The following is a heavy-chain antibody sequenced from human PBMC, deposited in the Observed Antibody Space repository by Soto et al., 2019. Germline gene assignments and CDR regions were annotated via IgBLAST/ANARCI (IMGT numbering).Heavy chain of an antibody. CDR1: GFTFSSYA. CDR3: AKVYFQSPYGDYEDLLDP. V-gene: IGHV3-23*01. D-gene: IGHD4-17*01. Sequence: GGSLRLSCAASGFTFSSYAMSWVRQAPGKGLEWVSAISGSGGSTYYADSVKGRFTISRDNSKNTLYLQMNSLKAEDTAVYYRAKVYFQSPYGDYEDLLDPWGQGTLVTVSS. J-gene: IGHJ5*02. CDR2: ISGSGGST.